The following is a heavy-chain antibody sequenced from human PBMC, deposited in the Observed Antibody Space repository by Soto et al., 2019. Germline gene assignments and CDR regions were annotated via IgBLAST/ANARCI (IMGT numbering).Heavy chain of an antibody. CDR3: ARGLITGSQYSGGWYYFDS. V-gene: IGHV4-31*03. CDR1: GGSISSGGYY. D-gene: IGHD1-26*01. Sequence: SETLSLTCTVSGGSISSGGYYWSWIRQHPGKGLEWIGYIYYSGNTYYNPSLKSRVTISVDTSKNQFSLKLTSVTAADTAVYYCARGLITGSQYSGGWYYFDSWGQGTQVTVSS. J-gene: IGHJ4*02. CDR2: IYYSGNT.